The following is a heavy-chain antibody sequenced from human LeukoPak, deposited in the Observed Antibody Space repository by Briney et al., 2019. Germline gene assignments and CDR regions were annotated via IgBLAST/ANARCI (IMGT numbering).Heavy chain of an antibody. J-gene: IGHJ4*02. CDR2: IIPIFGTA. V-gene: IGHV1-69*13. CDR1: GGTFSSYA. D-gene: IGHD1-26*01. CDR3: AIFGWEVGATSVDY. Sequence: SVKVSCKASGGTFSSYAISWVRQAPGQGLEWMGGIIPIFGTANYAQKFQGRVTITADESTSTAYMELSSLRSEDTAVYYCAIFGWEVGATSVDYWGQGTLVTVS.